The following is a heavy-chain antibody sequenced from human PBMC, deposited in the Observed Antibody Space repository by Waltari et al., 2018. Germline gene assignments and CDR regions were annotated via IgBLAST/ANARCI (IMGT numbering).Heavy chain of an antibody. Sequence: QMELQESGPRLVKPSETLSLTCNVSGDSISGSRHYCAWLRQPPGNNLQWIGSIYYSGTTYYNPSLKGRFAISVDTSRNQFSLNVNSVTAADTGIYYCARQLRFVDWIPRYFDSWGRGTLATVSS. V-gene: IGHV4-39*01. J-gene: IGHJ4*02. CDR2: IYYSGTT. CDR1: GDSISGSRHY. CDR3: ARQLRFVDWIPRYFDS. D-gene: IGHD3-3*01.